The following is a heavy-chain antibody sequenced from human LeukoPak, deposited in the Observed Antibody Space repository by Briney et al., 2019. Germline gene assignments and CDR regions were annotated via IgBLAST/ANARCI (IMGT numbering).Heavy chain of an antibody. D-gene: IGHD3-10*01. CDR3: ARSPRLWFGELSVYMDV. CDR2: ISTYNGNT. J-gene: IGHJ6*03. Sequence: ASVKVSCKASGYTFTSHGISWVRQAPGQGLEWMGWISTYNGNTNYAQKFQGRVTMTRDTSISTAYMELSRLRSDDTAVYYCARSPRLWFGELSVYMDVWGKGTTVTVSS. CDR1: GYTFTSHG. V-gene: IGHV1-18*01.